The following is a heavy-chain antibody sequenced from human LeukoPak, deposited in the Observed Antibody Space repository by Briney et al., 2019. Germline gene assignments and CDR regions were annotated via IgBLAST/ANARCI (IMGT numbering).Heavy chain of an antibody. D-gene: IGHD3-3*01. CDR1: GYSFTDYY. CDR2: INTKSGRT. CDR3: ARADFIDAGPYLIGP. Sequence: ASVRVSSMPSGYSFTDYYIHWVRQAPGQGLEWMGWINTKSGRTSSARKFQGRVTMTRDPSITTVYMDMAWLTSDDTAIYFCARADFIDAGPYLIGPWGQGTLVTVSS. V-gene: IGHV1-2*02. J-gene: IGHJ5*02.